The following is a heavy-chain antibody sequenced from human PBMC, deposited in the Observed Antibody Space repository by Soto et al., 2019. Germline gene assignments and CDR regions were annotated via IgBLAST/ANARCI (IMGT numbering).Heavy chain of an antibody. CDR2: INHSGST. J-gene: IGHJ5*02. V-gene: IGHV4-34*01. D-gene: IGHD1-26*01. CDR3: ARVREPLTGGPWFDP. Sequence: SETLSLTCAVYGGSFSGYYWSWIRQPPGKGLEWIGEINHSGSTNYNPSLKSRVTISVDTSKNQFSLRLSSVTAADTAVYYCARVREPLTGGPWFDPWGQGTLVTSPQ. CDR1: GGSFSGYY.